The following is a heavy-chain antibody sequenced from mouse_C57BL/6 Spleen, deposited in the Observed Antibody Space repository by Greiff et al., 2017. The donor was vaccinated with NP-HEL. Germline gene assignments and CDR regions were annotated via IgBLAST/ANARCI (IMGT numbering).Heavy chain of an antibody. V-gene: IGHV1-82*01. CDR1: GYAFSSSW. J-gene: IGHJ1*03. CDR3: ARSGGSSYDWYFDV. D-gene: IGHD1-1*01. CDR2: IYPGDGDT. Sequence: QVQLQQSGPELVKPGASVKISCKASGYAFSSSWMNWVKQRPGKGLEWIGRIYPGDGDTNYNGKFKGKATLTADKSSSTAYMQLSSLTSEDSAVYFWARSGGSSYDWYFDVWGTGTTVTVSS.